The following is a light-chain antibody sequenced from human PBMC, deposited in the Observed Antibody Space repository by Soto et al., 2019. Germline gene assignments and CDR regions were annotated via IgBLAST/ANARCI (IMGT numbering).Light chain of an antibody. CDR2: DVS. Sequence: QSALTRAASVSGSPGQSISISCTGTSSDVGGYNYVSWYQQHPGKAPKLMIYDVSNRPSGVSNRFSGSKSGNTASLTISGLQAEDEADYYCSSYTSSSSYVLGTGTKVT. CDR3: SSYTSSSSYV. CDR1: SSDVGGYNY. J-gene: IGLJ1*01. V-gene: IGLV2-14*01.